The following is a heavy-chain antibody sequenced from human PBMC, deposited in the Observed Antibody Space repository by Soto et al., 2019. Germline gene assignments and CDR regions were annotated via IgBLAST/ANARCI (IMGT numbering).Heavy chain of an antibody. J-gene: IGHJ4*02. V-gene: IGHV3-73*02. CDR1: GFTFSGSA. CDR2: IRSKANSYAT. Sequence: EVQLVESGGGLVQPGGSLKLSCAASGFTFSGSAMHWVRQASGKGPEWVGRIRSKANSYATAYAASVKGRFTISRDDSKNTAYLQMNSLKTEDTAVYYCTRHWGGSHLDYWGQGTLVTVSS. D-gene: IGHD1-26*01. CDR3: TRHWGGSHLDY.